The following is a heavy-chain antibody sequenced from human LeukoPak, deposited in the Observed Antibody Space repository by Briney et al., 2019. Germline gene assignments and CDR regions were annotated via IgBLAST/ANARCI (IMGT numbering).Heavy chain of an antibody. CDR2: IYTSGST. J-gene: IGHJ5*02. CDR3: ARWRVAGMGNWFDP. V-gene: IGHV4-4*07. D-gene: IGHD2-15*01. CDR1: GGSISSYY. Sequence: PSETLSLTCTVSGGSISSYYWSWIRQPAGKGLEWIGRIYTSGSTNYNPSLKSRVTMSVDTPKNQFSLKLSSVTAADTAVYYCARWRVAGMGNWFDPWGQGTLVTVSS.